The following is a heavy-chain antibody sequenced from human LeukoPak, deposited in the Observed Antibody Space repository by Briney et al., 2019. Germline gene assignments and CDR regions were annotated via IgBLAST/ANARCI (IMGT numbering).Heavy chain of an antibody. CDR1: GFTFSDHY. D-gene: IGHD2-15*01. J-gene: IGHJ4*02. CDR3: TSGYCSGGSCYQGAGY. V-gene: IGHV3-72*01. Sequence: GGSPRLSCAASGFTFSDHYMDWVRQAPGKGLQWVGRIRNKPNSYTTDFAASVKGRFTISRDDSKNSLYLQMNSLKTGDTAVYYCTSGYCSGGSCYQGAGYWGQGALVTVSS. CDR2: IRNKPNSYTT.